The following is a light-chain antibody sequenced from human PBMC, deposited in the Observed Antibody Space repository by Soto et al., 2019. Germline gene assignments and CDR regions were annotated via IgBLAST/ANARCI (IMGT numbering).Light chain of an antibody. CDR3: QQRSNWPPIT. Sequence: EIVLTQSLATLSLTPGERATLSCRASQSVGYNLAWYQQKPGQAPRLLIYDASNRATGIPARFSGSGSGTDFTLTISSLEPEDFAVYYCQQRSNWPPITFGQGTRLEIK. CDR2: DAS. CDR1: QSVGYN. J-gene: IGKJ5*01. V-gene: IGKV3-11*01.